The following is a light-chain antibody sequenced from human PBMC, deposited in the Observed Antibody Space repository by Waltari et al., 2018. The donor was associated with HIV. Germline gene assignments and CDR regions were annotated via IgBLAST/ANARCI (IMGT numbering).Light chain of an antibody. CDR2: GVS. V-gene: IGLV2-14*03. J-gene: IGLJ3*02. Sequence: HSALTPPASVSGSPGQSITISCSGTVTDLDVYNFVSWYRQYPGLAPQLVLYGVSRRPSGVSLRFSGSKSGDTASLTISGLEAEDEAHYYCSSYTRNHSLVFGGGTKLTVL. CDR3: SSYTRNHSLV. CDR1: VTDLDVYNF.